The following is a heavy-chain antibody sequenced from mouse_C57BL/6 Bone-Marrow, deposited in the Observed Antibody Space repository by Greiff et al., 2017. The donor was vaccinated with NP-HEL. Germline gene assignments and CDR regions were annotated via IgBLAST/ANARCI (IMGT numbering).Heavy chain of an antibody. CDR2: IDPGTGGT. CDR1: GYTFTDYE. J-gene: IGHJ1*03. Sequence: QVQLQQSGAELVRPGASVTLSCKASGYTFTDYEMHWVKQTPGHGLEWIGGIDPGTGGTAYNQKFKGKAILTADKSSSTAYMELRSLTSEDSAVYYCTRVKTAQATAWYFDVWGTGTTVTVSS. CDR3: TRVKTAQATAWYFDV. V-gene: IGHV1-15*01. D-gene: IGHD3-2*02.